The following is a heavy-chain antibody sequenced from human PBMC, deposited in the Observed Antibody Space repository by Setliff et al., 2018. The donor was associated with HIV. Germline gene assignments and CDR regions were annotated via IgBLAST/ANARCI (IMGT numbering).Heavy chain of an antibody. CDR1: GDSMSSGGYS. V-gene: IGHV4-30-2*06. Sequence: SETLSLTCAVSGDSMSSGGYSWNWIRQSPGKGLEWIGYIYPSGRTYYNPSLKNRVTMSIDRSKKQFSLNLSSVTAADTALYFCVREGAGSGSYYLDFWGQGILVTVSS. D-gene: IGHD3-10*01. J-gene: IGHJ4*02. CDR3: VREGAGSGSYYLDF. CDR2: IYPSGRT.